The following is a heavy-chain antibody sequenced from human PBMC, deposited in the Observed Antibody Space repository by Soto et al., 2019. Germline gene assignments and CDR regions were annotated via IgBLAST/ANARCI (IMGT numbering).Heavy chain of an antibody. CDR3: ARSYSSGWTYFDY. D-gene: IGHD6-19*01. V-gene: IGHV4-59*08. CDR2: IYYSGST. J-gene: IGHJ4*02. CDR1: GGSISSYY. Sequence: QVQLQESGPGLVKPSETLSLTCTVSGGSISSYYWSWIRQPPGKGLEWIGYIYYSGSTNYNPSLKSRVTISADTSKNQFSLKLSSVTAADTAVYYCARSYSSGWTYFDYWGQGTLVTVSS.